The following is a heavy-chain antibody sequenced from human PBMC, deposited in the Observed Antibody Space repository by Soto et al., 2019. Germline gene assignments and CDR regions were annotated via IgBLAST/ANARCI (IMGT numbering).Heavy chain of an antibody. CDR1: GDSVNSGGYY. CDR3: ARDTYYYDSSGYYYDVRTFDI. V-gene: IGHV4-31*03. J-gene: IGHJ3*02. CDR2: IYHSGNT. D-gene: IGHD3-22*01. Sequence: SETLSLTCTVSGDSVNSGGYYWSWIRQHPGKGLEWIGYIYHSGNTYYNPSLKSRVTISVDTSKNQFSLKLKSVTAADTAVYYCARDTYYYDSSGYYYDVRTFDIWGQGTMVT.